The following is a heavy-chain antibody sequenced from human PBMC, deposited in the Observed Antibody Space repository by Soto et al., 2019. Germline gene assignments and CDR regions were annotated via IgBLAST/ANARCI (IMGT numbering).Heavy chain of an antibody. D-gene: IGHD5-12*01. J-gene: IGHJ5*02. CDR3: ARDRDGYNSNWFDP. CDR1: GFTLSTHN. CDR2: ISTGSSYI. V-gene: IGHV3-21*01. Sequence: LRLSCAASGFTLSTHNMNWVRQAPGKGLEWVSSISTGSSYIYYADSVKGRFTISRDNAQNSLYLQMNSLRAEDTAVYYCARDRDGYNSNWFDPWGQGTLVTVSS.